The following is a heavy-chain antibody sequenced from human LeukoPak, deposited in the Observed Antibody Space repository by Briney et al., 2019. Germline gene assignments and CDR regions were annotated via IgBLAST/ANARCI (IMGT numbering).Heavy chain of an antibody. Sequence: GESLKISCKGSGYSFSSYWIGWVRQMPGKGLGWMGIIYPGDSDTRYSPSFQGQVTISADKSISTAYLQWSSLKASDTAMYYCASPSGGVAVAGYYFDYWGQGTLVTVSS. V-gene: IGHV5-51*01. CDR1: GYSFSSYW. CDR3: ASPSGGVAVAGYYFDY. D-gene: IGHD6-19*01. CDR2: IYPGDSDT. J-gene: IGHJ4*02.